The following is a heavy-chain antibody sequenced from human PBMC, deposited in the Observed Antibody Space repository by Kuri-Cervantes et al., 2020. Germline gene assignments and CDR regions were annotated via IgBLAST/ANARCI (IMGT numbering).Heavy chain of an antibody. CDR3: ARGVFSDSSSFDY. Sequence: SETLSLTCAVYGGSFSGYYWSWIRQPPGKGLEWIGEINHSGSTNYNPSLKSRLTISVDTSKNQFSLKLSSVTAADTAVYYCARGVFSDSSSFDYWGRGTLVTVSS. CDR1: GGSFSGYY. J-gene: IGHJ4*02. V-gene: IGHV4-34*01. D-gene: IGHD3-22*01. CDR2: INHSGST.